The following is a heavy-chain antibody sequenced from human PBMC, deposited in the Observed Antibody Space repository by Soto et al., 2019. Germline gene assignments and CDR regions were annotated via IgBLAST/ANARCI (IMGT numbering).Heavy chain of an antibody. CDR1: GLTFSSYW. J-gene: IGHJ3*02. CDR3: ARGAGAFDI. V-gene: IGHV3-7*01. Sequence: LILSCAGSGLTFSSYWMSWVRQAPGKGLEWVANIKQDGSEKYYVDSVKGRFTISRDNAKNSLYLQMNSLRAEDTAVYYCARGAGAFDIWGQGTMVTVSS. CDR2: IKQDGSEK.